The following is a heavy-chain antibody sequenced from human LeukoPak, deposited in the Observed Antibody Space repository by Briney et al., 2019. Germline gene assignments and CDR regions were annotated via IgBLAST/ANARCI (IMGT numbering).Heavy chain of an antibody. CDR1: GYTFTGYY. Sequence: ASVKVSCKASGYTFTGYYMHWVRQAPGQGLEWMGWINPNSGGTNYAQKFQGRVTMTRDTSISTAYMELSGLRSDDTAVYYCARVRSPNRANDAFDIWGQGTMVTVSS. D-gene: IGHD4/OR15-4a*01. CDR3: ARVRSPNRANDAFDI. V-gene: IGHV1-2*02. J-gene: IGHJ3*02. CDR2: INPNSGGT.